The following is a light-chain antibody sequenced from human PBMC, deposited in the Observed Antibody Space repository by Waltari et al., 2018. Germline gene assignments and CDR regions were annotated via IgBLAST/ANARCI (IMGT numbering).Light chain of an antibody. CDR2: KAS. J-gene: IGKJ1*01. Sequence: DIQMTQSSSTPSASVGDRVTSTCRASHSINSWLAWYQQEPGKAPNLLIYKASTLESGVPSRFSGSGSVTEFTLPISSLQPDDFATYNCQQYNSYSRTIGQGTKVEIK. CDR1: HSINSW. CDR3: QQYNSYSRT. V-gene: IGKV1-5*03.